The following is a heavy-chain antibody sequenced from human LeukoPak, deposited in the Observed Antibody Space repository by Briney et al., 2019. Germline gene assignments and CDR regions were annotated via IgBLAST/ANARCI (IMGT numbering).Heavy chain of an antibody. D-gene: IGHD6-6*01. J-gene: IGHJ5*02. CDR1: GYTFTSYY. Sequence: ASVKVSCKASGYTFTSYYMHWVRQAPGQGLEWMGRINPNSGGTNYAQKFQGRVTMTRDTSISTAYMELSRLRSDDTAVYYCARDHRAYSSSYWFDPWGQGTLVTVSS. V-gene: IGHV1-2*06. CDR2: INPNSGGT. CDR3: ARDHRAYSSSYWFDP.